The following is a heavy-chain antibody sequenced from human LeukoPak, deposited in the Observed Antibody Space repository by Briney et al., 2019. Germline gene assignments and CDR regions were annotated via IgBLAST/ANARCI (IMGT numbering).Heavy chain of an antibody. D-gene: IGHD3-22*01. V-gene: IGHV3-30*02. CDR3: AKDSTGFYFDPNASYYFAS. J-gene: IGHJ4*02. CDR1: GFILTSSG. CDR2: MPYDGSDK. Sequence: PGGSLRLSCEASGFILTSSGVHWVRQAPGKGLEWVASMPYDGSDKYYRDSVKGRFTISRDTSKNTLYLQMDHLRTEDTAMYYCAKDSTGFYFDPNASYYFASWGQGTLVTVSS.